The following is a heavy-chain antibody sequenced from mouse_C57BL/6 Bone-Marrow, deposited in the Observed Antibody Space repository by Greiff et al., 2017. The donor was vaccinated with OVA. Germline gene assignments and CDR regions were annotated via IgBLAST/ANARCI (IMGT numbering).Heavy chain of an antibody. V-gene: IGHV1-82*01. CDR2: IYPGDGGT. J-gene: IGHJ4*01. D-gene: IGHD6-1*01. CDR3: ARSGSYGAMDY. CDR1: GYAFSSSW. Sequence: QVQLKQSGPELVKPGASVKISCKASGYAFSSSWMNWVKQRPGKGLEWIGRIYPGDGGTNYNGKFKGKATLTADKSSSTAYMQLSSLTSEDSAVYFCARSGSYGAMDYWGQGTSVTVSS.